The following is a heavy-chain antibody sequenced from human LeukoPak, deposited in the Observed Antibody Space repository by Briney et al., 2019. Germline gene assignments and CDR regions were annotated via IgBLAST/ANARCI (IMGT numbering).Heavy chain of an antibody. CDR2: ISDSGGNT. Sequence: GGSLRLSCTASGFTFSNFHMTWVRQSPGKGLEWVSAISDSGGNTWYADSVKGRFTISRDNSKNTVYLQMNSLRAEDTAVYYCAKELRSISATTGFDYWGQGTLVTVSS. CDR1: GFTFSNFH. D-gene: IGHD1-20*01. V-gene: IGHV3-23*01. CDR3: AKELRSISATTGFDY. J-gene: IGHJ4*02.